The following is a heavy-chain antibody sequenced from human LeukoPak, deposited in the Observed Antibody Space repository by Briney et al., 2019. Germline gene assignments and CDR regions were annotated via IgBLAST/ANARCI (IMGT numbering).Heavy chain of an antibody. CDR2: INHSGST. CDR3: ARVGYDFWSGYLDY. Sequence: SETLSLTCAVYGGSFSGYYWSWIRQPPGKGLEWIGEINHSGSTNYNPSLKSRVTISVDTSKNQFSLKLSSVTAADTAVYYCARVGYDFWSGYLDYWGQGTLVTVSS. V-gene: IGHV4-34*01. J-gene: IGHJ4*02. CDR1: GGSFSGYY. D-gene: IGHD3-3*01.